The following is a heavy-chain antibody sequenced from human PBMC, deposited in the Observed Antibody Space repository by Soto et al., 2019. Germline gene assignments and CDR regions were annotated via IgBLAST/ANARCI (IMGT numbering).Heavy chain of an antibody. Sequence: PGGSLSLSCAASAFTFSDYYMSWIRQAPGKGLEWVSYISSSGSTIYYADSVKGRFTISRDNAKNSLYLQMNSLRAEDTAVYYCARDTSGCSGGSCYQPNWFDPWGQGTLVTVSS. CDR3: ARDTSGCSGGSCYQPNWFDP. CDR1: AFTFSDYY. V-gene: IGHV3-11*01. CDR2: ISSSGSTI. D-gene: IGHD2-15*01. J-gene: IGHJ5*02.